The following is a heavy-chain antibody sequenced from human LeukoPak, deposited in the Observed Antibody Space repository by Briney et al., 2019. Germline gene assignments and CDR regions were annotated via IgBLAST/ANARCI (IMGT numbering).Heavy chain of an antibody. V-gene: IGHV4-34*01. Sequence: PSETLSLTCAVYGGSFSGYYWSWIRQPPGKGLEWIGEINHSGSTNYNPSLKSRVTISVDTSKNQFSLKLSSVTAADTAVYYCARVRYYYGSRSYYLLDYWGQGTLVTVSS. J-gene: IGHJ4*02. CDR3: ARVRYYYGSRSYYLLDY. CDR1: GGSFSGYY. D-gene: IGHD3-10*01. CDR2: INHSGST.